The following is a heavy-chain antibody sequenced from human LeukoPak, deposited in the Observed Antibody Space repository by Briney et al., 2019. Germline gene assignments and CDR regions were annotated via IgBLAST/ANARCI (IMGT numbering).Heavy chain of an antibody. J-gene: IGHJ3*02. CDR2: ISGSGGST. Sequence: PGGSLRLSCAAFGFTFSSYAMSWVRQAPGKGLEWVSAISGSGGSTYYADSVKGRFTISRDNSKNTLYLQMNSLRAEDTAVYYCAKDSSQLRRPNAFDIWGQGTMVTVSS. CDR1: GFTFSSYA. CDR3: AKDSSQLRRPNAFDI. D-gene: IGHD2-2*01. V-gene: IGHV3-23*01.